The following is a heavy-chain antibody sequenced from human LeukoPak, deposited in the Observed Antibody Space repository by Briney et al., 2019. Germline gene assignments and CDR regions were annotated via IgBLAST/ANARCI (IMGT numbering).Heavy chain of an antibody. Sequence: GGSLRLSCAASGFTVSSNYMSWVRQAPGKGLEWVSVIYSGGGTYYADSVKGRFTISRDNSKNTLYLQMNSLRAEDTAVYYCARARRDGYNYDYWGQGTLVTVSS. D-gene: IGHD5-24*01. CDR1: GFTVSSNY. J-gene: IGHJ4*02. V-gene: IGHV3-53*01. CDR3: ARARRDGYNYDY. CDR2: IYSGGGT.